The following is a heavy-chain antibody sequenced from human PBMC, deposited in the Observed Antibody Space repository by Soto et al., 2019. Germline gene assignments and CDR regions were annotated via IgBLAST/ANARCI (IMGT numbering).Heavy chain of an antibody. J-gene: IGHJ4*02. CDR2: ISYDGSNK. D-gene: IGHD6-13*01. Sequence: PGGSLRLSCAASGFTFSSYGMHWVRQAPGKGLEWVAVISYDGSNKYYADSLKGRFTISRDNSKNTLYLQMNSLRAEDTAVYYCARAIAAAGTVDYWGQGTLVTVSS. V-gene: IGHV3-30*03. CDR1: GFTFSSYG. CDR3: ARAIAAAGTVDY.